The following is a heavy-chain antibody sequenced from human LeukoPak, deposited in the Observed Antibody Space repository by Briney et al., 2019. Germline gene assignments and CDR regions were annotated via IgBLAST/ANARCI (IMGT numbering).Heavy chain of an antibody. J-gene: IGHJ4*02. V-gene: IGHV4-59*05. CDR2: IYYSGST. CDR3: ARHSWQQLASSYFDY. Sequence: SETLSLTCTVSGGSISSYYWSWIRQPPGKGLEWIGSIYYSGSTYYNPSLKSRVTISADTSKNQFSLKLRSVTAADTAIYHCARHSWQQLASSYFDYWGQGTLVTVSS. CDR1: GGSISSYY. D-gene: IGHD6-13*01.